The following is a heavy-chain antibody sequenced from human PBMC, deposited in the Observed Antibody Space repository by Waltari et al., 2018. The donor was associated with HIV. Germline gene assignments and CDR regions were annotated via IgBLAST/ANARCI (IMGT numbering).Heavy chain of an antibody. J-gene: IGHJ6*02. D-gene: IGHD2-15*01. CDR2: IWYDGTNK. V-gene: IGHV3-33*01. CDR1: AFTFSSSG. Sequence: QVQLVESGGGVVQPGRSLRLSCAAAAFTFSSSGMHWVRQAPGKGLGWVAVIWYDGTNKYYADSVKGRFTISRDNSKNTLYLQMNSLRAEDTAVYYCARDRSEGGGYYYYGLDVWGQGTTVTVSS. CDR3: ARDRSEGGGYYYYGLDV.